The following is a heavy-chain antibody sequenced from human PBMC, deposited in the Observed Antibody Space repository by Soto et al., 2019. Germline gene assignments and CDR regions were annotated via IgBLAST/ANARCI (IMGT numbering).Heavy chain of an antibody. CDR2: IKQDGSEK. Sequence: GGSLRLSCAASGFTFSSYWMSWVRQAPGKGLEWVANIKQDGSEKYYVDSVKGRFTISRDNAKNSLYLQMNSLRAEDTAVYYCAREGWWELQYYFDYWGQGTLVTVSS. D-gene: IGHD2-15*01. J-gene: IGHJ4*02. CDR3: AREGWWELQYYFDY. V-gene: IGHV3-7*05. CDR1: GFTFSSYW.